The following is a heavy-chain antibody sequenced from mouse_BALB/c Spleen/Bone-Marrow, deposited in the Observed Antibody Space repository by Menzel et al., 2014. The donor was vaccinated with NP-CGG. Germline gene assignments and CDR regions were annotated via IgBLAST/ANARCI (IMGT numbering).Heavy chain of an antibody. CDR2: IDPANGNT. CDR1: GFNIKDTY. V-gene: IGHV14-3*02. CDR3: ARYSYGSRGYYFDY. J-gene: IGHJ2*01. Sequence: VQLVESGAELVKPGASVKLSCTASGFNIKDTYMHWVKQRPEQGLEWIGRIDPANGNTKYDPKFQGKATITADTSSNTAYLQLSSLTSEDTAVYYCARYSYGSRGYYFDYWGQGTTLTVSS. D-gene: IGHD1-1*01.